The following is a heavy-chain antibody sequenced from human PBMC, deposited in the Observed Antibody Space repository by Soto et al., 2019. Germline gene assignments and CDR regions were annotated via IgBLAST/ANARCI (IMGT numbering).Heavy chain of an antibody. CDR1: GFTFSRYA. J-gene: IGHJ3*02. CDR2: ISSNGGST. Sequence: GGSLRLSCAASGFTFSRYAMHWVRQAPGKGLEYVSAISSNGGSTYYAHSVKGRFTISRDNSMNTLYLQMGSLRGEAMAVYYCARGQIGYGDSQVAFDIWGQGTMVIVSS. V-gene: IGHV3-64*01. CDR3: ARGQIGYGDSQVAFDI. D-gene: IGHD4-17*01.